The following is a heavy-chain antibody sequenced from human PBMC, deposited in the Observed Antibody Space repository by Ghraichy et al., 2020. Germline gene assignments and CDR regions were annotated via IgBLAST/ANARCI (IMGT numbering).Heavy chain of an antibody. CDR1: GFTFSSYE. CDR2: ISSSGSTI. V-gene: IGHV3-48*03. Sequence: GGSLRLSCAASGFTFSSYEMNWVRQAPGKGLEWVSYISSSGSTIYYADSVKGRFTISRDNAKNSLYLQMNCLRAEDTAVYYCASNSGWYRSNDYWGQGTLVTVSS. J-gene: IGHJ4*02. CDR3: ASNSGWYRSNDY. D-gene: IGHD6-19*01.